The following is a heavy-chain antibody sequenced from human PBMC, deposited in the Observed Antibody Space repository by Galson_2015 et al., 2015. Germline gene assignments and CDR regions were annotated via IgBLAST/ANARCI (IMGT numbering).Heavy chain of an antibody. J-gene: IGHJ4*02. CDR3: AKDENY. V-gene: IGHV1-3*01. CDR2: INACTGII. CDR1: GAPFTNFE. Sequence: SVKVSCKAFGAPFTNFEFHWVRQAPGQGLEWMGWINACTGIIKYSQKFQDRVTITTDASATTAYMELTSLRSEDTAVYYCAKDENYWFQGTLVTVSS.